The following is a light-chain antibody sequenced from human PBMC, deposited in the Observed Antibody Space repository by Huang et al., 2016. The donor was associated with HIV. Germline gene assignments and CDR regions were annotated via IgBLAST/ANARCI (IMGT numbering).Light chain of an antibody. Sequence: EIVMTQSPATLSVSPGERATLSCRAGQSVSSNLAWYQQKPGQAPRHLIYGATTRATGIPARVSGSGSGTEFTLTISSLQSEDFAVYYCQQYNNWPRTFGQGTKVDIK. V-gene: IGKV3-15*01. J-gene: IGKJ1*01. CDR1: QSVSSN. CDR2: GAT. CDR3: QQYNNWPRT.